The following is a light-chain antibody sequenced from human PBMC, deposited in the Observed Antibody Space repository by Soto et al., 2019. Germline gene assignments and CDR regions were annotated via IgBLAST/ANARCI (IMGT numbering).Light chain of an antibody. V-gene: IGLV4-69*01. CDR1: SGHSSYA. CDR3: QTWGTGIHVV. CDR2: LNSDGSH. Sequence: QPVLTQSRSASASLGASVKLTCTLRSGHSSYAIAWHQQQPEKGPRYLMKLNSDGSHSKGDGIPDRFSGSSSGGERYLTISSLQSEDEADYYCQTWGTGIHVVFGGGTKRTV. J-gene: IGLJ2*01.